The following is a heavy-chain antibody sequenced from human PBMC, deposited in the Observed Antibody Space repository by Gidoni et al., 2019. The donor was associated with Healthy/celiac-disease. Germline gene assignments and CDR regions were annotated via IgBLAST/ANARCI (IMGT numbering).Heavy chain of an antibody. CDR3: ARVPDDYDEFDY. CDR1: AWSFSGSH. Sequence: QVQLPQWAAGLLKPPETLSLPCPVHAWSFSGSHWSGIRQPPGEGLEGRGEISPSGSNNYYPALKGRVTISVDTAKNQFALKLSSVTAADAAVYYCARVPDDYDEFDYWGQGTLVTVSS. J-gene: IGHJ4*02. CDR2: ISPSGSN. V-gene: IGHV4-34*01. D-gene: IGHD3-16*01.